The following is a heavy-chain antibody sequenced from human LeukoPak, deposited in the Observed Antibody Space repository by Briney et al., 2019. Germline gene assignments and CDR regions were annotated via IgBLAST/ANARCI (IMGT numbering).Heavy chain of an antibody. CDR1: GFTFSSYE. D-gene: IGHD3-10*02. CDR3: AELGITMIGGV. V-gene: IGHV3-48*03. Sequence: GGSLRLSCAASGFTFSSYEMNWVRQAPGRGLEWVSYISSSGSTIYYADSVKGRFNISRDNAKNSLYLQMNSLRAEDTAVYYCAELGITMIGGVWGKGTTVTISS. J-gene: IGHJ6*04. CDR2: ISSSGSTI.